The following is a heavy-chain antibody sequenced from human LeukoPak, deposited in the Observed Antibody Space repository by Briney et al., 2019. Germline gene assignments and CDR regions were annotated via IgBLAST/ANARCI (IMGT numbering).Heavy chain of an antibody. D-gene: IGHD6-19*01. CDR3: ANGRSSSGALQHDY. Sequence: GGSLRLSCAAAGFSLRMSGMNWVRQAPGKGLEWVSGISGSGGATYYADSVKGRFTISRDDPHSTLYLQMNSLRAEDTAVYFCANGRSSSGALQHDYWGQGTLVTVSS. CDR1: GFSLRMSG. V-gene: IGHV3-23*01. J-gene: IGHJ4*02. CDR2: ISGSGGAT.